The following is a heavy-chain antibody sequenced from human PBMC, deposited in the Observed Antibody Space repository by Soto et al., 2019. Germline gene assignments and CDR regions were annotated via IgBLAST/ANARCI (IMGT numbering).Heavy chain of an antibody. CDR2: ISWDGGST. CDR1: GLTFDDYT. Sequence: GGSLRLSCAAAGLTFDDYTMHWVRPAPGKGLEWVSLISWDGGSTYYADSVKGRFTISRDNSKNSLYLQMNSLRTEDTALYYCAKDIVATSHYYYGMDVWGQGTTVTVSS. J-gene: IGHJ6*02. V-gene: IGHV3-43*01. CDR3: AKDIVATSHYYYGMDV. D-gene: IGHD5-12*01.